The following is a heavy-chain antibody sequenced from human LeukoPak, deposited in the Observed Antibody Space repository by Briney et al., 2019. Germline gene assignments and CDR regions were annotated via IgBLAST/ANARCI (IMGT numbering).Heavy chain of an antibody. Sequence: SETLSLTCTVSGGSISSGYYWGWIRQPPGKGLEWIGSIYHSGSTYYNPSLKSRVTISVDTSKNQFSLEVTSVTAADTAVYYCARRTTYFGWLPSESPSCFDYWGQGTLVTVSS. V-gene: IGHV4-38-2*02. J-gene: IGHJ4*02. D-gene: IGHD3-9*01. CDR3: ARRTTYFGWLPSESPSCFDY. CDR2: IYHSGST. CDR1: GGSISSGYY.